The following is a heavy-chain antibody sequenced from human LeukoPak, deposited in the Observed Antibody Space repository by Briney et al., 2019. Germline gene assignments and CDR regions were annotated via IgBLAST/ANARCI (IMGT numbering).Heavy chain of an antibody. J-gene: IGHJ4*02. V-gene: IGHV3-30-3*01. CDR1: GFTFSSYA. D-gene: IGHD4-23*01. CDR3: ARGGGNYYNY. Sequence: GGSLRLSCAASGFTFSSYAMHWVRDSPGKGLEWVAVISYDGSNKYSEDSVKGRFTISRDNAKISLYLQMNSLRAEDTAVYYCARGGGNYYNYWGQGTLVTVSS. CDR2: ISYDGSNK.